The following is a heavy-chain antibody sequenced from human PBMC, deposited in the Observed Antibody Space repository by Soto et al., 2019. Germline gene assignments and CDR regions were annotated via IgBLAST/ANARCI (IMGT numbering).Heavy chain of an antibody. D-gene: IGHD3-22*01. CDR1: GFPFGDFG. CDR2: ISHDGSDK. J-gene: IGHJ4*02. CDR3: ARGIDSSGNIDY. V-gene: IGHV3-30*03. Sequence: GGSLRLSCAASGFPFGDFGMHWLRQAPGKGLEWVAVISHDGSDKFYADSVKARFTISRDNSKNTLYLQMNSLRAEDTAVYYCARGIDSSGNIDYWGQGTLVTVSS.